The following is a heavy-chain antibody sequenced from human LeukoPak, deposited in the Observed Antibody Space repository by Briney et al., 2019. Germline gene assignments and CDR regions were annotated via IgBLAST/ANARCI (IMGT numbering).Heavy chain of an antibody. CDR3: AKGSITMVRGVIYYYYMDV. D-gene: IGHD3-10*01. Sequence: GGSLRLSCAASGFTFSSYSMNWVRQAPGKGLEWVSYISSSSSTIYYADSVKGRFTISRDNAKNSLHLQMNSLRAEDTAVYYCAKGSITMVRGVIYYYYMDVWGKGTTVTVSS. CDR2: ISSSSSTI. J-gene: IGHJ6*03. CDR1: GFTFSSYS. V-gene: IGHV3-48*01.